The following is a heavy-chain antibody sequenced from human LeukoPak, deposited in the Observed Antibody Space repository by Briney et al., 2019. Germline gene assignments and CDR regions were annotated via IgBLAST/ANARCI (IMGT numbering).Heavy chain of an antibody. CDR2: IKEDGSEK. D-gene: IGHD3-9*01. J-gene: IGHJ5*02. V-gene: IGHV3-7*01. CDR3: ARERYFDWSGGWFDP. CDR1: GFTFSNYW. Sequence: GGSLRLSCTASGFTFSNYWMSWVRQAPGKGLEWVAIIKEDGSEKYYVDSVKDRFTISRDNAKNSLYLQMNSLRAKDTAMYYCARERYFDWSGGWFDPWGQGTLVTVSS.